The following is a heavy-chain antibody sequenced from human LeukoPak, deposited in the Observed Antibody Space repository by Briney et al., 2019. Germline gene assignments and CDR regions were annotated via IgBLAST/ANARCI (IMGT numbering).Heavy chain of an antibody. Sequence: PGGSLRLSCAASGFTFDDYAMHWVRQAPGKGLEWVSGISWNSGSIGYADSVKGRFTISRDNAKSSLYLQMNSLRAEDTALYYRAKAAAGTGWFDPWGQGTLVTVSS. J-gene: IGHJ5*02. D-gene: IGHD6-13*01. V-gene: IGHV3-9*01. CDR1: GFTFDDYA. CDR3: AKAAAGTGWFDP. CDR2: ISWNSGSI.